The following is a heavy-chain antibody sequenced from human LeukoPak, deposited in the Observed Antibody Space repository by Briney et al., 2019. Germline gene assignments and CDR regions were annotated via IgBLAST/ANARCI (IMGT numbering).Heavy chain of an antibody. J-gene: IGHJ6*02. CDR3: ARAPPHDYGDYETSSANYGMDV. CDR2: FDPEDGET. V-gene: IGHV1-24*01. D-gene: IGHD4-17*01. CDR1: GYTLTELS. Sequence: ASVKVSCKVSGYTLTELSMHWVRQAPGKGLEWMGGFDPEDGETIYAQKFQGRVTMTEDTSTDTAYMELSSLRSEDTAVYYCARAPPHDYGDYETSSANYGMDVWGQGTTVTVSS.